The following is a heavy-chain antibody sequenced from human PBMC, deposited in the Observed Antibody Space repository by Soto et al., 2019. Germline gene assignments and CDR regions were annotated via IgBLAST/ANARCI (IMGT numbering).Heavy chain of an antibody. CDR3: ARDVIVVVQAAPYYYYYGMDV. Sequence: GGSLRLSCAASGFTFSSYWMSWVRQAPGKGLEWVANIKQDGSEKYYVDSVKGRFTISRDNAKNSLYLQMNSLRAEDTAVYYCARDVIVVVQAAPYYYYYGMDVWGQGTTVTVSS. J-gene: IGHJ6*02. D-gene: IGHD2-2*01. CDR1: GFTFSSYW. CDR2: IKQDGSEK. V-gene: IGHV3-7*03.